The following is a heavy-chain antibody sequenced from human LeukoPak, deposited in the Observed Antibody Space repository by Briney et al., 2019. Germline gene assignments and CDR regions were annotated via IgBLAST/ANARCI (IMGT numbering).Heavy chain of an antibody. CDR1: GFIFRNYD. D-gene: IGHD2-2*01. V-gene: IGHV3-23*01. CDR3: AKYVASSQPPDY. J-gene: IGHJ4*02. Sequence: GGSLRLSCEVSGFIFRNYDMTWVRQIPGKGLEWVASISSTGGYAPHADSVKGRFTISRDNSNNMLYLQMNSLRVEGTAAYYCAKYVASSQPPDYRGQGTWVTVSS. CDR2: ISSTGGYA.